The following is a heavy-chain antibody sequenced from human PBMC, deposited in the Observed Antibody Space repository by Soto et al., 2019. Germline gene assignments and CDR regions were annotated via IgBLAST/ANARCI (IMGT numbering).Heavy chain of an antibody. J-gene: IGHJ3*02. CDR3: AILARGWDDYSNYGAFDI. D-gene: IGHD4-4*01. Sequence: GGSLRLSCAASGFTFSSYAMIWVRRAPGKGLEWVSAISGSGGSTYYADSVKGRFTISRDNSKNTLYLQMNSLRAEDTAVYYCAILARGWDDYSNYGAFDIWGQGTMVTVSS. CDR1: GFTFSSYA. CDR2: ISGSGGST. V-gene: IGHV3-23*01.